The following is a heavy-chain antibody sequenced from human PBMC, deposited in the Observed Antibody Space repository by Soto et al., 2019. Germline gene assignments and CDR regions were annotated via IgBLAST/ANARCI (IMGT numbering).Heavy chain of an antibody. V-gene: IGHV4-34*01. CDR3: ARGTVYVPFLFPCLDV. Sequence: SETLSLTCAVYGESLSAYYWTWIRQPRGKGLEWIGEINQSGSTNYNPSLKSRVTMSADTSKKHFSLKVTSVTAADTAVYYCARGTVYVPFLFPCLDVWGQGPTVTVSS. CDR1: GESLSAYY. J-gene: IGHJ6*02. CDR2: INQSGST. D-gene: IGHD3-10*02.